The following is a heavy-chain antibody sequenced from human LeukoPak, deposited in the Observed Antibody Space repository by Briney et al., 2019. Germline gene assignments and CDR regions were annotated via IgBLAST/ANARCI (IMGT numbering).Heavy chain of an antibody. J-gene: IGHJ4*02. Sequence: SETLSLTCTVSCGSVSSYYWSWIRQPPGKGLEWIGYIYYSGSTNYNPSLKSRVTISVDPSKNQFSLKLSSVTAADTAVYYCAGQLKYCSSTSCYFDYWGQGTLVTVSS. CDR3: AGQLKYCSSTSCYFDY. V-gene: IGHV4-59*02. CDR1: CGSVSSYY. D-gene: IGHD2-2*01. CDR2: IYYSGST.